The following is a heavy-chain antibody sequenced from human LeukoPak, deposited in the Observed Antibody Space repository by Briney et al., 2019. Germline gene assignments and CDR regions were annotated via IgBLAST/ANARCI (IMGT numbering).Heavy chain of an antibody. D-gene: IGHD2-15*01. V-gene: IGHV4-30-4*01. CDR1: GGSISSGDYY. CDR3: ARGDSGEDAFDI. Sequence: SETLSLTCTVSGGSISSGDYYWSWIRQPPGKGLEWIGYIYYSGSTYYSPSLKSRVTISVDTSKNQFSLKLSSVTAADTAVYYCARGDSGEDAFDIWGQGTMVTVSS. J-gene: IGHJ3*02. CDR2: IYYSGST.